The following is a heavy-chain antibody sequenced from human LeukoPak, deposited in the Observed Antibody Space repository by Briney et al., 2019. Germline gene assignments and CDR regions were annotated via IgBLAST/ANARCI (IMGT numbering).Heavy chain of an antibody. CDR2: INWNGGST. V-gene: IGHV3-20*04. D-gene: IGHD3-22*01. Sequence: GGSLRLSCAASGFTFDDYGMSWVRQAPGKGLEWVSGINWNGGSTGYADSVKGRFTISRDNAKNSLYLQMNSLRAEDTALYYCARDLAYDSSGYYPNDAFDIWGQGTMVTVSS. CDR3: ARDLAYDSSGYYPNDAFDI. J-gene: IGHJ3*02. CDR1: GFTFDDYG.